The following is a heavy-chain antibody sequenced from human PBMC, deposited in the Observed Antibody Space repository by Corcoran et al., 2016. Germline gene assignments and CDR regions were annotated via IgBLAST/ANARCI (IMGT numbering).Heavy chain of an antibody. CDR3: ARVAAADRYGMDV. D-gene: IGHD6-13*01. CDR1: GYTFTSYY. CDR2: INPSGGST. V-gene: IGHV1-46*01. J-gene: IGHJ6*02. Sequence: QVQLVQSGAEVKKPGASVKVSCKASGYTFTSYYMHWVRQAPGQGLAWMGIINPSGGSTSYAQKFQGRVTMTRDTSTSTVYMELSSLRSEDTAVYYGARVAAADRYGMDVWGQGTTVTVS.